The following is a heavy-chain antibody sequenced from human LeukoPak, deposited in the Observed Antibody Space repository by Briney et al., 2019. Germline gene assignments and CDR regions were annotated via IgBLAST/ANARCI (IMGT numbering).Heavy chain of an antibody. Sequence: GGSLRLSCAASGFTFSNYGMHWVRQAPGKGLEWVAVISYDGTYQSSADSVKGRFTISRDVSKNTLYLQMNSLRAEDTAVYYCAIGARMIGSSPFDYWGQGTLVTVSS. V-gene: IGHV3-30*03. J-gene: IGHJ4*02. CDR3: AIGARMIGSSPFDY. CDR2: ISYDGTYQ. D-gene: IGHD6-6*01. CDR1: GFTFSNYG.